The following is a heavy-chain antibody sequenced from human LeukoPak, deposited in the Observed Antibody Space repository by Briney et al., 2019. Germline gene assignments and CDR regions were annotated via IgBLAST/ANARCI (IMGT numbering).Heavy chain of an antibody. D-gene: IGHD2-15*01. V-gene: IGHV3-21*01. CDR2: ISSSTTYI. Sequence: GGSLTLSCAASGFSFRSYVMHWVRQAPGKGLEWVSSISSSTTYIYYADSVKGRFTISRDNAKNSLYLQMNSLRAEDTAVYYCARDVGYWYFDLWGRGTLVTVSS. CDR1: GFSFRSYV. J-gene: IGHJ2*01. CDR3: ARDVGYWYFDL.